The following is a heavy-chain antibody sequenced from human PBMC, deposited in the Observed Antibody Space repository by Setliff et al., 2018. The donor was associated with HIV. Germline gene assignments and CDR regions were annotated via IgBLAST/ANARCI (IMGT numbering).Heavy chain of an antibody. D-gene: IGHD6-19*01. CDR1: GDSSGINY. V-gene: IGHV4-59*04. CDR2: VSYAGTT. J-gene: IGHJ5*02. CDR3: TADRASVWYGH. Sequence: LSLTCTVSGDSSGINYWAWIRQPPGKGLEWIGSVSYAGTTYHNPSLEGRVSMSFDSSKNQFSLRLRSMAAADAATYYCTADRASVWYGHWGQGTLVTVSS.